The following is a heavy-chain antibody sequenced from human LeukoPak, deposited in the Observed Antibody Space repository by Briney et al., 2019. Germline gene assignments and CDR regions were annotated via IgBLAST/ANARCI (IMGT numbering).Heavy chain of an antibody. CDR3: ARHGSYSLAF. V-gene: IGHV4-39*07. Sequence: PSETLSLTCTVSGGSIISSDYHWSWLRQPPGKGLEWIGQIYYIGSTNYNPSLESRVIMSLDKSTNQLSLRFNSVTAADTAVYYCARHGSYSLAFWGQGALVTVSS. CDR2: IYYIGST. D-gene: IGHD1-26*01. J-gene: IGHJ4*02. CDR1: GGSIISSDYH.